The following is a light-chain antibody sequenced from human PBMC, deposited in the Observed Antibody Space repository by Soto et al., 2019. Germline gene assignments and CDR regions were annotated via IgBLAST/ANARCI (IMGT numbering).Light chain of an antibody. CDR2: RAH. V-gene: IGKV4-1*01. Sequence: MTPSPDSLAVSLGERATINCKSSQSVLYSANNKNYLAWDQHRTVQPPKLLISRAHTRESVVPDRGSGSVSVTDITLTISSLHAEDVVVYYCQQNNITRSLTFGGGTKWIS. J-gene: IGKJ4*01. CDR3: QQNNITRSLT. CDR1: QSVLYSANNKNY.